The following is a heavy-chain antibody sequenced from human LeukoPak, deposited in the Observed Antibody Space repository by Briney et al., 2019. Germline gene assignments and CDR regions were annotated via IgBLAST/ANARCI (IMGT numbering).Heavy chain of an antibody. V-gene: IGHV4-34*01. D-gene: IGHD3-10*01. J-gene: IGHJ4*02. CDR2: INHSGST. CDR1: GGSFSGYY. CDR3: ARLGWFGVSGARN. Sequence: PSETLSLTCAVYGGSFSGYYWSWIRQPPGKGLEWIGEINHSGSTNYNPSLKSRVTISVDTSKNQFSLKLSSVTAADTAVYYGARLGWFGVSGARNWGQGTLVTVSS.